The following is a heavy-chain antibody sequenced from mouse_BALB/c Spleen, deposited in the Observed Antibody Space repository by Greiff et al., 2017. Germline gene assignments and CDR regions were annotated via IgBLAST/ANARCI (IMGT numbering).Heavy chain of an antibody. CDR2: ISSGSSTI. V-gene: IGHV5-17*02. CDR3: ARDYGSAMDY. J-gene: IGHJ4*01. D-gene: IGHD1-1*01. CDR1: GFTFSSFG. Sequence: EVQRVESGGGLVQPGGSRKLSCAASGFTFSSFGMHWVRQAPEKGLEWVAYISSGSSTIYYADTVKGRFTISRDNPKNTLFLQMTSLRSEDTAMYYCARDYGSAMDYWGQGTSVTVSS.